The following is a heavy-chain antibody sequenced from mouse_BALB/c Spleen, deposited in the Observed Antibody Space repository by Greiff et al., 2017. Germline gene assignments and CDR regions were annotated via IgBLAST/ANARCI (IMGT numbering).Heavy chain of an antibody. D-gene: IGHD2-12*01. J-gene: IGHJ3*01. V-gene: IGHV1-14*01. CDR2: INPYNDGT. CDR1: GYTFTSYV. CDR3: ARDTTGAWFAY. Sequence: VQLQQSGPELVKPGASVKMSCKASGYTFTSYVMPWVKQKPGQGLEWIGYINPYNDGTKYNEKFKGKATMTSDKSSSTAYMELSSLTSEDAAVYYCARDTTGAWFAYWGQGTLVTVSA.